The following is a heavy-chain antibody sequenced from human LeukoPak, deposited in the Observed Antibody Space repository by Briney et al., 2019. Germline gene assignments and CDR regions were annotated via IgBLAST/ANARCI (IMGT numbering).Heavy chain of an antibody. J-gene: IGHJ3*02. D-gene: IGHD6-13*01. CDR2: IYPGDSDT. V-gene: IGHV5-51*01. Sequence: GESLKISGKGSGYSFTSYWIGWVRQMPGKGLEWMRIIYPGDSDTRYSPSFQGQVTISADKSISTAYLQWSSLKASDTAMYYCARTSAAAEGAFDIWGQGTMVTVSS. CDR3: ARTSAAAEGAFDI. CDR1: GYSFTSYW.